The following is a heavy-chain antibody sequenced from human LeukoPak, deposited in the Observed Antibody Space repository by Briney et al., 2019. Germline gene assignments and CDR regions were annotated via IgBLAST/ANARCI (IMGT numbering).Heavy chain of an antibody. Sequence: EASLKVSCKPSGYTLTSYGISWVPQAPGQGLEWMGWISAYNGNTNYAQKVQGRVTMTTDTSTSTAYMELRSLKSDDTAVYYCARGGNGWSFDYWGQGTLVTVSS. D-gene: IGHD6-19*01. CDR1: GYTLTSYG. J-gene: IGHJ4*02. CDR2: ISAYNGNT. CDR3: ARGGNGWSFDY. V-gene: IGHV1-18*01.